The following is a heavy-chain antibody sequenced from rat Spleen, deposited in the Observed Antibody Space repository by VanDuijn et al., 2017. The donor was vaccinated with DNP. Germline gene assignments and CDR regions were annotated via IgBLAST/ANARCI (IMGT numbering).Heavy chain of an antibody. J-gene: IGHJ1*01. CDR3: ARWRDWHFDF. CDR1: GYSITSNY. V-gene: IGHV3-1*01. CDR2: INYSGTT. Sequence: EVQFQESGPGLVKSSQSLSLTCSVTGYSITSNYWAWIRKFPGNKMEWMGYINYSGTTSYNPSLRSRISITRDTSKNQFFLQMNSVTTEDTATYYCARWRDWHFDFWGPGTMVTVSS. D-gene: IGHD1-11*01.